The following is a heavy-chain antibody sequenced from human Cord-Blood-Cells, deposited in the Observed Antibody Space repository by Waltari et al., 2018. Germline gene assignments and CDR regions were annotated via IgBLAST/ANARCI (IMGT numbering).Heavy chain of an antibody. CDR1: GGSISSGGDS. V-gene: IGHV4-31*03. D-gene: IGHD6-6*01. J-gene: IGHJ3*02. CDR3: ARFAAARFFAFDI. CDR2: IYYSGST. Sequence: QVQLQEPGPGLVTPSETLSLTCTVSGGSISSGGDSWIWILQHPGKGLEWIGYIYYSGSTYYNPSLKSRVTISVDTSKNQFSLKLSSVTAADTAVYYCARFAAARFFAFDIWGQGTMVTVSS.